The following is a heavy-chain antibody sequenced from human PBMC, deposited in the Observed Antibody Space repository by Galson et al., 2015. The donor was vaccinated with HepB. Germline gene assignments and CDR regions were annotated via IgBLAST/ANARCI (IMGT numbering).Heavy chain of an antibody. D-gene: IGHD2-2*01. CDR3: ARSVVVVPAARLYYFDY. V-gene: IGHV1-69*13. Sequence: SVKVSCKASGYTFTGYYMHWVRQAPGQGLEWMGGIIPIFGTANYAQKFQGRVTITADESTSTAYMELSSLRSEDTAVYYCARSVVVVPAARLYYFDYWGQGTLVTVSS. CDR2: IIPIFGTA. CDR1: GYTFTGYY. J-gene: IGHJ4*02.